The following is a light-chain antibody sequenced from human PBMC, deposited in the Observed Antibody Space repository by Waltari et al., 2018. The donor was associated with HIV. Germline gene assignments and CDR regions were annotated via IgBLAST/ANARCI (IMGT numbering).Light chain of an antibody. J-gene: IGLJ3*02. Sequence: HSALTQPASVSGSPGQSITISCPGTNRDLGGYDFVSWYQQHPGRAPKLMIYGVSDRPSGVSNRFSGSKSGNRASLTISGVQAEDEADYYCSSYAYNSVLVFGGGTKLTVL. V-gene: IGLV2-14*01. CDR3: SSYAYNSVLV. CDR2: GVS. CDR1: NRDLGGYDF.